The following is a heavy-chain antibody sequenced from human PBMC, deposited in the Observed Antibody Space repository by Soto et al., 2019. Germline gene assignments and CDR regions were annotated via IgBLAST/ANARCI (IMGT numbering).Heavy chain of an antibody. Sequence: PSETLSLTCTVSGGSISSYYWSWVRQPPGKGLEWIGYIYYSGSTNYNPSLKSRVTISVDTSKNQFSLKLSSVTAADTAVYYCASSILTGYYSYWGQGTLVTVSS. CDR3: ASSILTGYYSY. D-gene: IGHD3-9*01. CDR1: GGSISSYY. CDR2: IYYSGST. V-gene: IGHV4-59*01. J-gene: IGHJ4*02.